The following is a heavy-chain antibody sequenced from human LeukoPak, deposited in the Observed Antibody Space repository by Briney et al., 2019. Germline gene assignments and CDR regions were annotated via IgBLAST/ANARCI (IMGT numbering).Heavy chain of an antibody. D-gene: IGHD5-24*01. Sequence: SETLSLTCAVYGGSFSGYYWSWIRQPPGKGLEWIGEINHSGSTNYNPSLKSRVTISVDTSKNQFSLELSSVTAADTAVYYCARGRRWLQLLLALDYWGQGTLVTVSS. CDR3: ARGRRWLQLLLALDY. J-gene: IGHJ4*02. CDR1: GGSFSGYY. V-gene: IGHV4-34*01. CDR2: INHSGST.